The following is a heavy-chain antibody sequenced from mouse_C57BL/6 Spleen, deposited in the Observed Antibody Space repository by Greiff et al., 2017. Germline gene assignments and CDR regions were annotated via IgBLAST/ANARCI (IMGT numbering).Heavy chain of an antibody. CDR2: INPNNGGT. J-gene: IGHJ1*03. Sequence: VHVEQSGPELVKPGASVKIPCKASGYTFTDYNMDWVKQSHGTSLEWIGDINPNNGGTIYNQKFKGKATLTVDKSSSTAYMELRSLTSEDTAVYYCARYGTTVVATRYFDVWGTGTTVTVSS. CDR3: ARYGTTVVATRYFDV. V-gene: IGHV1-18*01. CDR1: GYTFTDYN. D-gene: IGHD1-1*01.